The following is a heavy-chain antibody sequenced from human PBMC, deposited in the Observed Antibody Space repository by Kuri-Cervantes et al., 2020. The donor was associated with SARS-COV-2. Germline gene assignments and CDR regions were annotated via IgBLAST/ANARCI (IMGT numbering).Heavy chain of an antibody. CDR2: ISAYNGNT. CDR3: ARPSGLWFGELPLEYYFDY. Sequence: ASVKVSCKASGYTFTSYGISWVRRAPGQGLEWMGWISAYNGNTNYAQKLQGRVTMTTDTSTSTAYMELRSLRSDDTAVYYCARPSGLWFGELPLEYYFDYWGQGTLVTVSS. D-gene: IGHD3-10*01. V-gene: IGHV1-18*01. J-gene: IGHJ4*02. CDR1: GYTFTSYG.